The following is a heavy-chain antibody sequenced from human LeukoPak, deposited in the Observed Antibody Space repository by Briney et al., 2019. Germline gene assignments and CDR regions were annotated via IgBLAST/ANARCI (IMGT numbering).Heavy chain of an antibody. V-gene: IGHV4-59*08. CDR2: INYSGGT. Sequence: PSETLSLTCTVSGDSISSYYWSWIRQPPGKGLEWIGYINYSGGTDYNPSLKSRVTISVDTPKNQFSLKLRSVTAADTAVYYCARHVTISGPYDASDIWGQGTMVTVSS. D-gene: IGHD5-24*01. CDR1: GDSISSYY. CDR3: ARHVTISGPYDASDI. J-gene: IGHJ3*02.